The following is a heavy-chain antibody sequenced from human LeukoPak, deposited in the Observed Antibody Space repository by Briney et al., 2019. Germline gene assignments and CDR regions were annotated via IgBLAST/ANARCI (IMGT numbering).Heavy chain of an antibody. CDR2: ISGSGGST. V-gene: IGHV3-23*01. D-gene: IGHD2-21*02. J-gene: IGHJ3*02. CDR3: TSTPHIVVVTATRDAFDI. CDR1: RFTFSSYA. Sequence: GGSLRLSCAASRFTFSSYAMSWVRQAPGKGLEWVSAISGSGGSTYYADSVKGRFTISRDKSKNTLYLQMNSLKTEDTAVYYCTSTPHIVVVTATRDAFDIWGQGTMVTVSS.